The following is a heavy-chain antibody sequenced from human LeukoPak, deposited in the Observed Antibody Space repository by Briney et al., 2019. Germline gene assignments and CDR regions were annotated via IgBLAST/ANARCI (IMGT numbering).Heavy chain of an antibody. D-gene: IGHD5-12*01. Sequence: WESLEISCKGSGYSFTTYWIAWVRQMPGKGLEWMGIIYPGYSDTRYSPSFQGQVAISADKSISTAYLQWSSLKASDTAVYYCARLYSGYDRYFDYWGLGTLVTVSS. CDR3: ARLYSGYDRYFDY. V-gene: IGHV5-51*01. CDR2: IYPGYSDT. J-gene: IGHJ4*02. CDR1: GYSFTTYW.